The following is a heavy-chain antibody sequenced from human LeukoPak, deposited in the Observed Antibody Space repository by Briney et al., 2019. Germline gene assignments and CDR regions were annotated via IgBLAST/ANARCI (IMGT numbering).Heavy chain of an antibody. D-gene: IGHD6-13*01. CDR1: GFFFSNYA. CDR3: AKHAGYSSKWVDY. Sequence: GGSLRLSCAASGFFFSNYALSWVRRAPGKGLEWVSAMSGSGASTYYADSVKGRFTISRDNSKNTLYLQMNSLRAEDAALYYCAKHAGYSSKWVDYLGQGTLVTVSS. J-gene: IGHJ4*02. CDR2: MSGSGAST. V-gene: IGHV3-23*01.